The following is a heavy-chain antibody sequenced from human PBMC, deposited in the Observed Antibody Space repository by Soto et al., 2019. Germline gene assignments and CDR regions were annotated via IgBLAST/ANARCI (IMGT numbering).Heavy chain of an antibody. Sequence: QVQLQESGPGLVKPSETLSLTCTVSGGSISSYYWTWIRQPPGKGLEWIGFMYNSGSTHYNPSLKRRVTISLATYKNQFSLNLRSVTAADTAVYYCASMGYHYGSGSYPLDYWGQGTLVTVSS. CDR1: GGSISSYY. CDR2: MYNSGST. V-gene: IGHV4-59*08. J-gene: IGHJ4*02. D-gene: IGHD3-10*01. CDR3: ASMGYHYGSGSYPLDY.